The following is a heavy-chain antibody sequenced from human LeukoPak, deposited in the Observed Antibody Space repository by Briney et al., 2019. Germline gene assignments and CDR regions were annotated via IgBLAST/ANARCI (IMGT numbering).Heavy chain of an antibody. V-gene: IGHV4-34*01. D-gene: IGHD4-17*01. CDR3: ARGTTVTKSFDY. J-gene: IGHJ4*02. CDR1: GGSFSGYY. Sequence: SETLSLTCAVYGGSFSGYYWSWIRQPPGKGLEWIGEINHSGSTNYNPSLKSRVTISVDTSKNKFSLKLSSVTAADTAVYYCARGTTVTKSFDYWGQGTLVTVSS. CDR2: INHSGST.